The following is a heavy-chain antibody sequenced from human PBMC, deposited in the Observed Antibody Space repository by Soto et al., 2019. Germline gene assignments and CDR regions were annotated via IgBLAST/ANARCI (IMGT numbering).Heavy chain of an antibody. Sequence: ASVKVSCKASGYTFTGYYIHCVRQAPGQGLEWMGWINPKSGDTNYAQKFQGRVSMTRDTSITTAYMEVSRLKSDDTAVYYCARGSPRMGALPTYWGQGTLVTVSS. D-gene: IGHD1-26*01. J-gene: IGHJ4*02. CDR2: INPKSGDT. CDR3: ARGSPRMGALPTY. CDR1: GYTFTGYY. V-gene: IGHV1-2*02.